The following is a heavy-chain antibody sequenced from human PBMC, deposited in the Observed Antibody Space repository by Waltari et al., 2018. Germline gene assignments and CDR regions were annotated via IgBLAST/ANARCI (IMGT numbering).Heavy chain of an antibody. J-gene: IGHJ6*02. CDR2: ISYDGSNK. V-gene: IGHV3-30*03. CDR1: GFTFGSYG. CDR3: ARTTVTTFYYYYYGMDV. D-gene: IGHD4-17*01. Sequence: QVQLVESGGGVVQPGRSLRLSCAASGFTFGSYGMHWVRQAPGKGLEWVAVISYDGSNKYYADSVKGRFTISRDNSKNTLYLQMNSLRAEDTAVYYCARTTVTTFYYYYYGMDVWGQGTTVTVSS.